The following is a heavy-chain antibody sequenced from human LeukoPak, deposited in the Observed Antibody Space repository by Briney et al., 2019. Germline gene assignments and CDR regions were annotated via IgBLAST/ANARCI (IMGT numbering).Heavy chain of an antibody. CDR2: ISYDETNK. J-gene: IGHJ4*02. Sequence: GGSLRLSCTASGFTFNSYAMNWVRQAPGKGLEWVALISYDETNKYYADSVKGRFTISRDNSKNTLYLQMNSLRAEDTAVYYCAKPTSGTAPRPLDYWGRGTLVTVSS. V-gene: IGHV3-30*18. CDR1: GFTFNSYA. CDR3: AKPTSGTAPRPLDY. D-gene: IGHD1-26*01.